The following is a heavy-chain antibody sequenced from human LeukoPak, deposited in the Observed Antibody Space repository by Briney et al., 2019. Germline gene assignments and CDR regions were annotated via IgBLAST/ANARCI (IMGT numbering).Heavy chain of an antibody. CDR1: GGSISSSNW. Sequence: PSGTLSLTRAVSGGSISSSNWWSWVRQPPGKGLEWIGEIYHSGSTNYNPSLKSRVTISLDKSKNQFSLKLSSVTAADTAVYYCASRSYDYVRGSHAFDYWGQGTLVTVSS. J-gene: IGHJ4*02. CDR2: IYHSGST. D-gene: IGHD3-16*01. V-gene: IGHV4-4*02. CDR3: ASRSYDYVRGSHAFDY.